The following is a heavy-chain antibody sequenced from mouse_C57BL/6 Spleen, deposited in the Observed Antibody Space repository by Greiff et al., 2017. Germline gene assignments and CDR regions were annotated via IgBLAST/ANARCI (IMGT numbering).Heavy chain of an antibody. J-gene: IGHJ4*01. CDR2: IDPSDSYT. D-gene: IGHD4-1*01. CDR3: ARRRELYYAMDY. CDR1: GYTFTSYW. V-gene: IGHV1-50*01. Sequence: VQLQQPGAELVKPGASVKLSCKASGYTFTSYWMQWVKQRPGQGLEWIGEIDPSDSYTNYNQKFKGKATLTVDTSSSTAYMQLSSLTSEDSAVYYCARRRELYYAMDYWGQGTSVTVSS.